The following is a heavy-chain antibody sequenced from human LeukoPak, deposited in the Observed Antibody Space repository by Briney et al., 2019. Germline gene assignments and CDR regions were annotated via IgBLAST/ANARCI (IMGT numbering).Heavy chain of an antibody. CDR3: ARPYSGGWYYFDY. CDR1: GGSISSSSYY. CDR2: IYYNGST. D-gene: IGHD6-19*01. V-gene: IGHV4-39*01. J-gene: IGHJ4*02. Sequence: SETLSLTCTVSGGSISSSSYYWGWIRQPPGKGLEWIGSIYYNGSTYYNPSLKSRVTISVDTSKNQFSLKLSSVTAADTAVYYCARPYSGGWYYFDYWGQGTLVTVSS.